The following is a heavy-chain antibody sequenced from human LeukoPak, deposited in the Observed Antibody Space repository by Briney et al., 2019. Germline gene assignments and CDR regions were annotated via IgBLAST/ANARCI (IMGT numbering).Heavy chain of an antibody. D-gene: IGHD1-14*01. CDR1: GASSSAYY. V-gene: IGHV4-59*08. CDR2: IHYSGST. J-gene: IGHJ6*02. CDR3: ASRMGRNYYGMDV. Sequence: SETLSLTCTVSGASSSAYYWSWVRQPPGKGLEWIGSIHYSGSTNYNPPLKSRVTISVATSKNQFSLWLSSVTAADTAVYYCASRMGRNYYGMDVWGQGTTVTVSS.